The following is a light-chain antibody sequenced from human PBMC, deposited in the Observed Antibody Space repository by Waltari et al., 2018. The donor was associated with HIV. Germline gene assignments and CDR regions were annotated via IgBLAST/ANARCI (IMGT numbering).Light chain of an antibody. J-gene: IGLJ2*01. CDR2: NVS. V-gene: IGLV2-11*01. CDR1: SSDFCAYHY. Sequence: QSALTQPRSVSESPGQSVTISCTGTSSDFCAYHYVSGYQQHPGRAPKFIIYNVSDRPSGVPDRFSGSKSGNTASLTISGLQAEDEADYYCSSYAGTSNFVLFGGGTKLTVL. CDR3: SSYAGTSNFVL.